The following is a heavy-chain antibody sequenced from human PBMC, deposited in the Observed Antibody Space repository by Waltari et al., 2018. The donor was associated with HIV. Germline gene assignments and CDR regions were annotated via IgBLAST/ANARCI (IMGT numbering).Heavy chain of an antibody. CDR2: ISAYNGNT. D-gene: IGHD3-3*01. V-gene: IGHV1-18*01. Sequence: QVELVQSGAEVKKPGDSVKVTLKVCGVTFNSCGMCWVRQAPGQGLEWMGWISAYNGNTNYAQKLQGRVTMTTDTSTSTAYMELRSLRSDDTAVYYCARDSKGDFWSGPISKDYWGQGTLVTVSS. CDR1: GVTFNSCG. CDR3: ARDSKGDFWSGPISKDY. J-gene: IGHJ4*02.